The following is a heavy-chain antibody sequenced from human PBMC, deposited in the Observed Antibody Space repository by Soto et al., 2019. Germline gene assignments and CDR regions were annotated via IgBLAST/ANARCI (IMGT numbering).Heavy chain of an antibody. CDR2: IIPIFGTA. J-gene: IGHJ3*02. CDR3: ARAGESYRHDAFDI. D-gene: IGHD1-26*01. Sequence: ASVKVSCKASGGTFSSYAISWVRQAPGQGLEWMGGIIPIFGTANYAQKFQGRVTITADKSTSTAYMELSSLRSEDTAVYYCARAGESYRHDAFDIWGQGTMVTVSS. V-gene: IGHV1-69*06. CDR1: GGTFSSYA.